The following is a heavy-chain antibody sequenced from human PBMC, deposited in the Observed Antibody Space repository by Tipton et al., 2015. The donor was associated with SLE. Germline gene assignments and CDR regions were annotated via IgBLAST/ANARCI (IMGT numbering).Heavy chain of an antibody. D-gene: IGHD5-12*01. CDR2: IYYSGTT. J-gene: IGHJ5*02. CDR3: ARGARDIVATIYWFDP. V-gene: IGHV4-31*03. Sequence: TLSLTCTVSGGSISSGDYYWSWIRQHPGKGLEWIGYIYYSGTTYYNPSLRSRVTMSIDPSENQFSLRLTSATAADTAVYYCARGARDIVATIYWFDPWGQGTPVTVSS. CDR1: GGSISSGDYY.